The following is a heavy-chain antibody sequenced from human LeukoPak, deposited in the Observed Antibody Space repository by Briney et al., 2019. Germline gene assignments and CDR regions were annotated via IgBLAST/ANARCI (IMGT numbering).Heavy chain of an antibody. D-gene: IGHD1-14*01. CDR2: ISSSGSTI. Sequence: GGSLRLSCAASGFTFSDYYMSWIRQAPGKGLEWVSYISSSGSTIYYADSVKGRFTISRDNAKNSLYLQMYSLRAEDTAVYYCARDRYNPYAFDIWGQGTMVTVSS. V-gene: IGHV3-11*01. J-gene: IGHJ3*02. CDR3: ARDRYNPYAFDI. CDR1: GFTFSDYY.